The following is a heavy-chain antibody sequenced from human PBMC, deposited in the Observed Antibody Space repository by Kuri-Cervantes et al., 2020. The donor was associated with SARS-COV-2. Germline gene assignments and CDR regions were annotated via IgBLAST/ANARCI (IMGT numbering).Heavy chain of an antibody. Sequence: GGSLRLSCAASGFTLSSYSMNWVRQAPGKGLEWVSYISSSSSTIYYADSVKGRFTISRDNAKNSLYLQMNSLRAEDTAVYYCARVIGYFDWPIPLSPQFYYGMDVWGQGTTVTVSS. CDR3: ARVIGYFDWPIPLSPQFYYGMDV. J-gene: IGHJ6*02. D-gene: IGHD3-9*01. CDR1: GFTLSSYS. CDR2: ISSSSSTI. V-gene: IGHV3-48*01.